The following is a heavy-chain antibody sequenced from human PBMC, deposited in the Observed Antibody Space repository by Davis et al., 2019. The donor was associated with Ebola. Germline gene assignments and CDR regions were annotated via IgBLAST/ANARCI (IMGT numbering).Heavy chain of an antibody. D-gene: IGHD1-26*01. V-gene: IGHV3-21*01. CDR2: ISSSISYI. J-gene: IGHJ4*02. CDR1: GFTFSSYS. Sequence: GGSLRLSCAASGFTFSSYSMNWVRQAPGKGLEWVSSISSSISYIYYADSVKGRFTISRDNAKNPLYRQMHSLRADDTAVYYCAKVLYSGSPHGTFWGQGTLVTVSS. CDR3: AKVLYSGSPHGTF.